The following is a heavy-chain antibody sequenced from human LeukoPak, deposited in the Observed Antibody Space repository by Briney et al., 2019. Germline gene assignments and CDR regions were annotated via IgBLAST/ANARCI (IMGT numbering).Heavy chain of an antibody. CDR1: GFTFSSYG. D-gene: IGHD3-3*01. J-gene: IGHJ4*02. V-gene: IGHV3-33*01. CDR2: IWYDGSNK. Sequence: GGSLRLSCAASGFTFSSYGMHWVRQAPGKGLEWVAVIWYDGSNKYYADSVKGRFTISRDNSKNTLYLQMNSLRAEDTAVYYCARDFSPTTYYDFWSGYFDYWGQGTLVTVSS. CDR3: ARDFSPTTYYDFWSGYFDY.